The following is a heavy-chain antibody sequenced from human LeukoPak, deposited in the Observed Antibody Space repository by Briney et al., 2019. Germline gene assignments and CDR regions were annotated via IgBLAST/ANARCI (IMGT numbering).Heavy chain of an antibody. J-gene: IGHJ4*02. Sequence: GGSLRLSCAASGFTFSSYSMNWVRQAPGKGLEWLSYISSSSTTIYYADSVKGRFTISRDNAKNSLYLQMNSLRDEDTAVCYCARRYCSGGSCYLDYWGQGTLVTVSS. CDR2: ISSSSTTI. D-gene: IGHD2-15*01. CDR3: ARRYCSGGSCYLDY. CDR1: GFTFSSYS. V-gene: IGHV3-48*02.